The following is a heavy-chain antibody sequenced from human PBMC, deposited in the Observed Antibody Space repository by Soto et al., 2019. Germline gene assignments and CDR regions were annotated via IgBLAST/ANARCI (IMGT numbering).Heavy chain of an antibody. Sequence: QVQLVQSGAEVKKPGSSVTVSCKTSGGTFSKDAINWVRQAPGQGLEWMGLLIPVFCSPIYAQKFQGRIRITADESTSTACMDLSSIRSEDTAVDYCTRVLGYTFEPGKTRYYAMDVWGQGTTVSVSS. V-gene: IGHV1-69*01. CDR3: TRVLGYTFEPGKTRYYAMDV. D-gene: IGHD5-18*01. J-gene: IGHJ6*02. CDR2: LIPVFCSP. CDR1: GGTFSKDA.